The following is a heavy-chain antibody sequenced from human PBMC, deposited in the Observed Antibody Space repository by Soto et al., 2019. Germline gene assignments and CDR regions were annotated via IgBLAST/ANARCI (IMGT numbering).Heavy chain of an antibody. V-gene: IGHV3-74*01. J-gene: IGHJ4*02. Sequence: EVQLVESGGGLVQPGGSLRLSCAASGFTFSSYWMHWVRQAPGKGLVWVSRINSDGSSTSYADSVKGRFTISRDNAKNTLYLQMNSLRAEDTAVYYCAREVVGYGPYYFDYWGQGTLVTVSS. D-gene: IGHD3-22*01. CDR2: INSDGSST. CDR1: GFTFSSYW. CDR3: AREVVGYGPYYFDY.